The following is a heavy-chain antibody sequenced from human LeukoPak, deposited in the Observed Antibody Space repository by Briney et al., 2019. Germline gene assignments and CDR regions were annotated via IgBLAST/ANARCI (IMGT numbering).Heavy chain of an antibody. V-gene: IGHV1-46*01. J-gene: IGHJ3*02. Sequence: ASVTVSFTASGYTFTSYYMHWVRQAPGQGLEWMGIINPSGGSTSYAQKFQGRVTMTEDTSTDTAYMELSSLRSEDTAVYYCATDRFREYCSSTSCWGAFDIWGQGTMVTVSS. CDR1: GYTFTSYY. D-gene: IGHD2-2*01. CDR3: ATDRFREYCSSTSCWGAFDI. CDR2: INPSGGST.